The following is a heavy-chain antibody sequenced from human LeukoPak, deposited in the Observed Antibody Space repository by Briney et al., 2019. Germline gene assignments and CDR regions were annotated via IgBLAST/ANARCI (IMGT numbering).Heavy chain of an antibody. CDR3: ARDTLGGYNDWDY. V-gene: IGHV3-53*01. Sequence: PGGSLRLSCAASGFTVSSNYMSWVRQAPGKGLDWVSVIYSGGGTYYPDSVKGRLTISRDNYKNTLYLQMNSRRAEDTAVYYCARDTLGGYNDWDYWGQGTLVTVS. D-gene: IGHD5-24*01. J-gene: IGHJ4*02. CDR2: IYSGGGT. CDR1: GFTVSSNY.